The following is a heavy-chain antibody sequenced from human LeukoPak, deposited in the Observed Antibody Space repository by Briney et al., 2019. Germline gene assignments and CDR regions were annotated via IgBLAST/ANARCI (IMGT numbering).Heavy chain of an antibody. CDR2: INSDGSST. D-gene: IGHD5-12*01. CDR1: GFTFSIYW. Sequence: GGSLRLSCAASGFTFSIYWMHWVRQAPGKGLVWVSRINSDGSSTSYADSVKGRFTISRDNAKNTLYLQMNSLRAEDTAVYYCARGRAYSGYDHPLFDYWGQGTLVTVSS. CDR3: ARGRAYSGYDHPLFDY. J-gene: IGHJ4*02. V-gene: IGHV3-74*01.